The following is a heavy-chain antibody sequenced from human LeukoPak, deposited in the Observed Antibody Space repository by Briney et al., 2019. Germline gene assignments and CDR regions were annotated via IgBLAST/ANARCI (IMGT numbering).Heavy chain of an antibody. CDR3: ARGVGYGSGRYDNYYGMDV. Sequence: GGSVKVSCMASGYTFTGYYMHWVRQAPGRGREGMGWINPNRGGTNYAQKFQGRVTMTRDTSISTAYLELSRLRSDDTAVYYCARGVGYGSGRYDNYYGMDVWGQGTTVTVSS. CDR1: GYTFTGYY. V-gene: IGHV1-2*02. CDR2: INPNRGGT. D-gene: IGHD3-10*01. J-gene: IGHJ6*02.